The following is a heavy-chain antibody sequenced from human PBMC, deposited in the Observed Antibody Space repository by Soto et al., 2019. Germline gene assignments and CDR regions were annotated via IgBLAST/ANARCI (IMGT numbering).Heavy chain of an antibody. V-gene: IGHV3-48*02. CDR2: ISSSSSTI. CDR3: ARDSGGTTSGYYYGMDV. Sequence: PGWSLRLSCASSVFTFISYSMNWVRQAPGKGLEWVSYISSSSSTIYYADSVKGRFTISRDNAKNSLYLQMNSLRDEDTAVYYCARDSGGTTSGYYYGMDVWGQGTTVTVSS. J-gene: IGHJ6*02. D-gene: IGHD1-1*01. CDR1: VFTFISYS.